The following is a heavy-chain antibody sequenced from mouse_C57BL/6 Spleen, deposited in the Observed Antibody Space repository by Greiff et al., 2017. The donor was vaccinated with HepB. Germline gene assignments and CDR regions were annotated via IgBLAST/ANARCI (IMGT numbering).Heavy chain of an antibody. J-gene: IGHJ2*01. CDR3: AKDGRLPYYFDY. CDR1: GYTFTSYW. Sequence: QVQLQQPGAELVKPGASVKLSCKASGYTFTSYWMHWVKQRPGQGLEWIGMIHPNSGSTNYNEKFKSKATLTVDKSSSTAYMQLSSLTSEDSAVYYCAKDGRLPYYFDYWGQGTTLTVSS. V-gene: IGHV1-64*01. CDR2: IHPNSGST.